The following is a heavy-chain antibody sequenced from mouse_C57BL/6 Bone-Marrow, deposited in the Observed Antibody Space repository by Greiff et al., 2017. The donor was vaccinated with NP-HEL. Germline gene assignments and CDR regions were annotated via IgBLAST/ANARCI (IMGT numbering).Heavy chain of an antibody. CDR3: ARSSGYYSSSYWYFDV. J-gene: IGHJ1*03. D-gene: IGHD1-1*01. Sequence: VQLQQSGPELVRPGVSVKISCKGSGYTFTDYAMHWVKQSHAKSLEWIGVISTYCGDASYNQKFKDKATMTVDKSSSTAYMELARLTSEDSAVYYCARSSGYYSSSYWYFDVWGTGTTVTVSS. CDR1: GYTFTDYA. CDR2: ISTYCGDA. V-gene: IGHV1-67*01.